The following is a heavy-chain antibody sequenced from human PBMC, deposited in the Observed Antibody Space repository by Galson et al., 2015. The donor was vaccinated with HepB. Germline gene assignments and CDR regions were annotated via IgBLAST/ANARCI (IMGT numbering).Heavy chain of an antibody. CDR2: IKSKTDGGTT. CDR1: GFTFSNAW. CDR3: TTAIFGVVILFDY. J-gene: IGHJ4*02. D-gene: IGHD3-3*01. V-gene: IGHV3-15*01. Sequence: SLRLSCAASGFTFSNAWMSWVRQAPGKGLEWVGRIKSKTDGGTTDYAAPVKGRFTISRDDSKNTLYLQMNSLKTEDTAVYYCTTAIFGVVILFDYWGQGTLVTVSS.